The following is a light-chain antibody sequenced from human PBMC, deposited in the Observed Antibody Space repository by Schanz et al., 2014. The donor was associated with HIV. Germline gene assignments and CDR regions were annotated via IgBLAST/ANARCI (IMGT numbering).Light chain of an antibody. V-gene: IGLV1-44*01. J-gene: IGLJ3*02. CDR2: NTY. Sequence: QSVLTQPPSASGTPGQRVTISCSGSRSNVGTNTVNWYQRLPGTAPKLLIYNTYHRPSGVPDRFSGSKSGTSASLAITGLQAEDEADYYCQSYDSGLSGWVFGGGTKLTVL. CDR1: RSNVGTNT. CDR3: QSYDSGLSGWV.